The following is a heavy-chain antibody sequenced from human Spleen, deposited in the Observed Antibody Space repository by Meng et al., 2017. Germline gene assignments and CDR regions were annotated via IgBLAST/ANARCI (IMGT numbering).Heavy chain of an antibody. J-gene: IGHJ4*02. D-gene: IGHD5-12*01. CDR2: ISPSGDGT. CDR1: GDTFTYYH. Sequence: QVQLVQSGAEVMKPGASVKVACKASGDTFTYYHIHWVRQAPGQGLEWVGIISPSGDGTTYAQRFQGRFTMTTDTSTSTVYMELSSLRSEDTAVYYCARGPEGGYDYFDYWGQGTLVTVSS. V-gene: IGHV1-46*03. CDR3: ARGPEGGYDYFDY.